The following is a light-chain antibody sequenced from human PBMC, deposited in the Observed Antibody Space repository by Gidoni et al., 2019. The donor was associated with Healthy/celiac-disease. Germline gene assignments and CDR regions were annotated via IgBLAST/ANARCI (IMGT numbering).Light chain of an antibody. CDR3: QSYDSSLSDVV. J-gene: IGLJ2*01. Sequence: QSVLTQPPSVSEAPGQRVTITCTGSSSNIGAGYDVHWYHQLPGTAPKLLIYGNSNRPSGVPDRFSGSKSGTSASLAITGLQAEDEADYYCQSYDSSLSDVVFGGGTKLTVL. CDR2: GNS. CDR1: SSNIGAGYD. V-gene: IGLV1-40*01.